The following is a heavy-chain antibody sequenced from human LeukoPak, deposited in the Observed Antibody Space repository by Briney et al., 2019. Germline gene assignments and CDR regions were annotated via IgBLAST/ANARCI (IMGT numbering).Heavy chain of an antibody. CDR1: GYTFTGYY. CDR3: ARGDLGIRYFDWLALGWFDP. V-gene: IGHV1-46*01. Sequence: ASVKVSCKASGYTFTGYYMHWVRQAPGQGLEWMGWINPSGGSTSYAQKFQGRVTMTRDTSTSTVYMELSSLRSEDTAVYYCARGDLGIRYFDWLALGWFDPWGQGTLVTVSS. J-gene: IGHJ5*02. D-gene: IGHD3-9*01. CDR2: INPSGGST.